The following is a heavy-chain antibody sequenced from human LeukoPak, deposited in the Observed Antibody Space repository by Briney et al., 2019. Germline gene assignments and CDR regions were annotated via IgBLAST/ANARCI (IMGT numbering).Heavy chain of an antibody. V-gene: IGHV4-30-2*01. CDR1: GGSISSGGYS. CDR3: ARVGGYYYDSSGYELHAFDI. D-gene: IGHD3-22*01. J-gene: IGHJ3*02. CDR2: IYHSGST. Sequence: SQTLSLNCAVSGGSISSGGYSWSWIRQPPGKGLEWIGYIYHSGSTYYNPSLKSRVTISVDRSKNQFSLKLSSVTAADTAVYYCARVGGYYYDSSGYELHAFDIWGQGTMVTVSS.